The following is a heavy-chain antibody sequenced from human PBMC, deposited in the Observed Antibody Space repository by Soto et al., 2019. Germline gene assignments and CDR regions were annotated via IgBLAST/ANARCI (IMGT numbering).Heavy chain of an antibody. CDR3: ARTSVNWGSRGLVDY. V-gene: IGHV2-5*02. CDR1: GFSLSTSGVG. Sequence: QITLKESGPTLVKPTQTLTLTCTFSGFSLSTSGVGVGWIRQPPGKALEWLAFLYWGDDKRYSPTLKSRLTITRDTSKNQVLLTMTTMDPVDTATYYCARTSVNWGSRGLVDYWGQGTLVTVAS. D-gene: IGHD7-27*01. CDR2: LYWGDDK. J-gene: IGHJ4*02.